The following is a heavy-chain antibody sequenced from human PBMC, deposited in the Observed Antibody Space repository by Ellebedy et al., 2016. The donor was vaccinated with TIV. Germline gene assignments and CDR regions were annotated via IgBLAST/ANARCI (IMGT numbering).Heavy chain of an antibody. J-gene: IGHJ4*02. V-gene: IGHV1-24*01. CDR2: FDPEDGET. D-gene: IGHD1-7*01. CDR1: GYTLTELS. Sequence: ASVKVSXXVSGYTLTELSMHWVRQAPGKGLEWMGGFDPEDGETIYAQKFQGRVTMTRDTSTSTVYMELSSLRSEDTAVYYCAREADNWNYWFDYWGQGTLVTVSS. CDR3: AREADNWNYWFDY.